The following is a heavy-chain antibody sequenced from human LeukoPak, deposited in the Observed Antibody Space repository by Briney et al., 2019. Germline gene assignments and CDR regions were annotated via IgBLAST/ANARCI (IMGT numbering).Heavy chain of an antibody. D-gene: IGHD1-1*01. Sequence: SETLSLTCTVSGGSISSSSYYWGWIRQPPGKGLEWIGSIYYSGSTYYDPSLKSRVTISVDTSKNQFSLKLSSVTAADTAVYYCARHEELERGYNWFDPWGQGTLVTVSS. CDR2: IYYSGST. V-gene: IGHV4-39*01. J-gene: IGHJ5*02. CDR3: ARHEELERGYNWFDP. CDR1: GGSISSSSYY.